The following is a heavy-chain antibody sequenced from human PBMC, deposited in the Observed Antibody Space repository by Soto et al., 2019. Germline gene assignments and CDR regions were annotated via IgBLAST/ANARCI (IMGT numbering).Heavy chain of an antibody. CDR3: ARMSADGYNX. Sequence: SETLSLTCDVSDDSVNSIGYYWTWIRQHPGKGVELIGCAYYSGRTYYNPSLKSRLGMSLETSTNQFSLKMTSMTAADTAAYYCARMSADGYNXWGQGTLVTVSX. CDR1: DDSVNSIGYY. CDR2: AYYSGRT. J-gene: IGHJ4*02. D-gene: IGHD1-1*01. V-gene: IGHV4-31*02.